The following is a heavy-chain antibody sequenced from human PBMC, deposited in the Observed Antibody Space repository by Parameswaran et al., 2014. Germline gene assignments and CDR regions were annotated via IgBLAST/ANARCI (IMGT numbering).Heavy chain of an antibody. CDR3: AKDGVDYGDLHFDY. CDR2: ISGSGGST. Sequence: RWIRQPPGKGLEWVSAISGSGGSTYYADSVKGRFTISRDNSKNTLYLQMNSLRAEDTAVYYCAKDGVDYGDLHFDYWGQGTLVTVSS. J-gene: IGHJ4*02. V-gene: IGHV3-23*01. D-gene: IGHD4-17*01.